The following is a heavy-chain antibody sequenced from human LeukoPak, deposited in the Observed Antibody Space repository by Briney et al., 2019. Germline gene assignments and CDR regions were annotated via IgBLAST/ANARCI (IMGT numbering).Heavy chain of an antibody. Sequence: ASVKVSCKASGYTFTSYGISWVRQAPGQGLEWMGWISAYNGNTNYAQKLQGRVTMTTDTSTSTAYLELRSLRSDDTAVYYCARLLGTAANDAFDIWGQGTMVTVSS. V-gene: IGHV1-18*01. CDR2: ISAYNGNT. CDR1: GYTFTSYG. D-gene: IGHD2-2*01. J-gene: IGHJ3*02. CDR3: ARLLGTAANDAFDI.